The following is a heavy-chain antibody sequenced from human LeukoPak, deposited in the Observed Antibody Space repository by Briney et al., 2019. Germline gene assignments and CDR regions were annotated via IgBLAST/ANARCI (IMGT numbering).Heavy chain of an antibody. Sequence: GGSLRLSCAASGFTFSSYSMNWVRQAPGKGLEWVSSISSSSYIYYADSVKGRFTISRDNAKNSLYLQMNSLRAEDTAVYYCARDPRIEVVVPAAHNWFDPWGQGTLVTVSS. D-gene: IGHD2-2*01. CDR2: ISSSSYI. J-gene: IGHJ5*02. V-gene: IGHV3-21*01. CDR3: ARDPRIEVVVPAAHNWFDP. CDR1: GFTFSSYS.